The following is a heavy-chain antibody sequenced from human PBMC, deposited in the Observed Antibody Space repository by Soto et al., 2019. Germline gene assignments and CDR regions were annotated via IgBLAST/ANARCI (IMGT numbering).Heavy chain of an antibody. CDR2: VYYRGRT. V-gene: IGHV4-39*01. CDR3: VRLDSRGSFDY. CDR1: DDSIRSSSYF. Sequence: QLQLQESGPGLVKPSETPSLTCTVSDDSIRSSSYFWAWIRQPPGKGLEWIANVYYRGRTSYNPSLKSRVTISIDPSKKEFYLNLTSLTAADTAVYYCVRLDSRGSFDYWGQGTLVSVSS. J-gene: IGHJ4*02. D-gene: IGHD3-22*01.